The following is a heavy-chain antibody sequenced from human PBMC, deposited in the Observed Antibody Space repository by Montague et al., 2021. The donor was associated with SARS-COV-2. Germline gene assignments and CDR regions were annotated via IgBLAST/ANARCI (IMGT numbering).Heavy chain of an antibody. CDR2: IYYSGST. D-gene: IGHD3-9*01. J-gene: IGHJ4*02. Sequence: SETLSLTCTVSGGSISSYYWSWIRQPPGKGLEWIGYIYYSGSTNYNPSLKSRVTISVDTSKNQFSLKLSSVTAADTAVYYCARQVVLRYFDWPYYFDYWGQGTLVTVSS. CDR3: ARQVVLRYFDWPYYFDY. CDR1: GGSISSYY. V-gene: IGHV4-59*08.